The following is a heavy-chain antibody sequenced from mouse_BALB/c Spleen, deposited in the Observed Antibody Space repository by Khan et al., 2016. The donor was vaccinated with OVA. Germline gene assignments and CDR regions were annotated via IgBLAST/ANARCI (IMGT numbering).Heavy chain of an antibody. V-gene: IGHV3-2*02. CDR3: ARGNYYGYALDY. J-gene: IGHJ4*01. D-gene: IGHD1-1*01. CDR1: GYSITSNYA. Sequence: EVQLQESGPGLVKPSQSLSLTCTVNGYSITSNYAWNWIRQFPGNKLEWMGYISYSGSTNSNPSLKSRLSITRDTSKHQFFLLLHSVTTEDSATYYCARGNYYGYALDYWGQGTSVTVSS. CDR2: ISYSGST.